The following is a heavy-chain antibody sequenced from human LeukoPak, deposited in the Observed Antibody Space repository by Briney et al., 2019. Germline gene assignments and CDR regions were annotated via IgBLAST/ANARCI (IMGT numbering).Heavy chain of an antibody. Sequence: GGSLRLSCAASGFTFSSYVMSWDRQAPGKGLEWVSAISGSGGSTYFADSVRGRFTISRDNSKNTLYLQMNSLRAEDTAVYYCAKGLGIAAAMDVWGQGTTVTVSS. D-gene: IGHD6-25*01. J-gene: IGHJ6*02. V-gene: IGHV3-23*01. CDR3: AKGLGIAAAMDV. CDR1: GFTFSSYV. CDR2: ISGSGGST.